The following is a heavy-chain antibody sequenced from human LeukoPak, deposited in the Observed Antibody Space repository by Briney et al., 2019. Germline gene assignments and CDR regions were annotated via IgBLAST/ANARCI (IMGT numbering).Heavy chain of an antibody. V-gene: IGHV3-30*18. J-gene: IGHJ3*02. CDR3: AKARPDAFDI. CDR2: ISYDGSNK. Sequence: PGGSLRLSCAASGFTFSSYGMHWVRQAPGKGLEWVAVISYDGSNKYYADSVKGRFTISRDDSKNTLYLQMNSLRAEDTAVYYCAKARPDAFDIWGQGTMVTVSS. CDR1: GFTFSSYG.